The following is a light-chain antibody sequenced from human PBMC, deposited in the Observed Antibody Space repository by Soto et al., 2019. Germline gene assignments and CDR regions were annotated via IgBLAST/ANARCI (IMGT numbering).Light chain of an antibody. V-gene: IGKV1D-16*01. CDR1: HDIGSH. CDR2: FAS. CDR3: QQFRSFPIT. J-gene: IGKJ5*01. Sequence: DIQMTQSPSSLSASVGDRVTITCRASHDIGSHLAWYQQKPEKAPKSLIYFASTLQSGVPSRFSASGSGTDFTLTISSLQPEDFATYYCQQFRSFPITFGQGTRLEI.